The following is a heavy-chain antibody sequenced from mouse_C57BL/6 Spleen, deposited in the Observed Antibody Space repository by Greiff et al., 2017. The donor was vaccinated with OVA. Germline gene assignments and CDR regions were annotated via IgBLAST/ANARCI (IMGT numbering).Heavy chain of an antibody. CDR3: ARDPNDGYFSYYFDY. Sequence: EVQRVESGGGLVKPGGSLKLSCAASGFTFSSYAMSWVRQTPEKRLEWVATISDGGSYTYYPDNVKGRFTISRDNAKNNLYLQMSHLKSEDTAMYYCARDPNDGYFSYYFDYWGQGTTLTVSS. CDR2: ISDGGSYT. CDR1: GFTFSSYA. D-gene: IGHD2-3*01. V-gene: IGHV5-4*01. J-gene: IGHJ2*01.